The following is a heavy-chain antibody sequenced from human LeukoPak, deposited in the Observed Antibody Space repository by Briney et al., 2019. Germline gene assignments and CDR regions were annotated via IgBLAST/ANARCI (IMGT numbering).Heavy chain of an antibody. D-gene: IGHD3-22*01. V-gene: IGHV3-43*01. Sequence: SVISWDGCSTYYAASVKGRFTISRDNSKNSLYLQMNSLRTEDTALYYCAKDVSNGQQFFDSWGQGTLVTVSS. J-gene: IGHJ4*02. CDR2: ISWDGCST. CDR3: AKDVSNGQQFFDS.